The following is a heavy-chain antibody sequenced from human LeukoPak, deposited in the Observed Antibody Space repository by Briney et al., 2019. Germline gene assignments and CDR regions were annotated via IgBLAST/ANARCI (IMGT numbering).Heavy chain of an antibody. CDR3: AKDFCSGGSCYSFDY. J-gene: IGHJ4*02. V-gene: IGHV3-43*02. CDR1: GFTFDDYA. CDR2: VSGDGDST. Sequence: GGFLRLSCAASGFTFDDYAMHWVRQAPGKGLEWVSLVSGDGDSTYYADSVRGRFTISRDNSKNSLYLQMNSLRNEDTALYYCAKDFCSGGSCYSFDYWGQGTLVTVSS. D-gene: IGHD2-15*01.